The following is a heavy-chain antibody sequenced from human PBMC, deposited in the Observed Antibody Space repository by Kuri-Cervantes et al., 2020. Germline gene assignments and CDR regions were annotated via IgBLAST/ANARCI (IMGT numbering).Heavy chain of an antibody. V-gene: IGHV3-48*01. D-gene: IGHD3-9*01. CDR2: ISSSSSTI. J-gene: IGHJ3*02. CDR3: ARGGFLDILTGLRGTDAFDI. Sequence: GESLKISCAASGFTFSSYSMNWVRQAPGKGLEWVSYISSSSSTIYYADSVKGRFTISRDNAKNTLYLQMNSLRAEDTAVYYCARGGFLDILTGLRGTDAFDIWGQGTMVTVSS. CDR1: GFTFSSYS.